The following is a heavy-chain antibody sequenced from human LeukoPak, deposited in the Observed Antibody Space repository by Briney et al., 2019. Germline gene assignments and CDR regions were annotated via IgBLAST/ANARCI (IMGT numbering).Heavy chain of an antibody. CDR1: GYTFTGYY. D-gene: IGHD3-22*01. V-gene: IGHV1-2*02. J-gene: IGHJ6*02. CDR2: INPNSGGT. CDR3: ARDYDSSGYYLYYYCGMDV. Sequence: ASVKVSCKASGYTFTGYYMHWVRQAPGQGLEWMGCINPNSGGTNYAQKFQDRVTMTRDTSISTAYMELSRLRSDDTAVYYCARDYDSSGYYLYYYCGMDVWGQGTTVTVSS.